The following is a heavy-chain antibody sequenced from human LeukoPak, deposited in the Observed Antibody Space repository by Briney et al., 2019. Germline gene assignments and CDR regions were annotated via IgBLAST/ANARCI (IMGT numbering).Heavy chain of an antibody. CDR1: GFTFSSYS. J-gene: IGHJ6*02. CDR3: ARAKGITRGMDV. V-gene: IGHV3-21*01. CDR2: ISSSSYI. D-gene: IGHD1-20*01. Sequence: GGSLRLSCAASGFTFSSYSMNWVRQAPGKGLEWVSSISSSSYIYYADSVKGRFTISRDNAKNSLYLQMNSLRAEDTAVYYCARAKGITRGMDVWGQGTTVTVSS.